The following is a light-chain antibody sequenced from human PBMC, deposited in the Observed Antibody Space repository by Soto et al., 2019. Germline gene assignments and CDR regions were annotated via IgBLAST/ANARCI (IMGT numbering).Light chain of an antibody. CDR1: QSVSNF. J-gene: IGKJ4*01. CDR3: QQRASWPLT. CDR2: DAS. V-gene: IGKV3-11*01. Sequence: EIVLTQSPATLSLSPGERATLSCRAGQSVSNFLGWYQQKPGQAPRLLIYDASNRATGIPARFSGSGSGTDFPLTISSLEPEDFAVYYCQQRASWPLTFGGGTKVEIK.